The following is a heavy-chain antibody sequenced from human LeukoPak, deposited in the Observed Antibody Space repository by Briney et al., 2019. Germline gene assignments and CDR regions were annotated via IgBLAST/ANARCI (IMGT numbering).Heavy chain of an antibody. Sequence: GGSLRLSCAASGFTFSSYGMSWVRQAPGKGLEWVSAISGSGGSTYYADSVKGRFTIPRDNSKNTLYLQMNSLRAEDTAVYYCAKDDTTPYYYDSSGYGHFDYWGQGTLVTVSS. CDR3: AKDDTTPYYYDSSGYGHFDY. D-gene: IGHD3-22*01. CDR2: ISGSGGST. J-gene: IGHJ4*02. V-gene: IGHV3-23*01. CDR1: GFTFSSYG.